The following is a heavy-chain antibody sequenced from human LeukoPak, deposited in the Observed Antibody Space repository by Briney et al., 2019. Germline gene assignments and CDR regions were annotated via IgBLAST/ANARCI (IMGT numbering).Heavy chain of an antibody. J-gene: IGHJ4*02. Sequence: GGSLRLSCAASGINFSRLGMHWVRQAPGNGLEWVAVIWYDGVNKYYADSVKGRFTISRDNSKNTLYLQMNSLKADDTAVYYCAGAVGSYIDSWGQGTLVPVSS. CDR2: IWYDGVNK. CDR3: AGAVGSYIDS. D-gene: IGHD1-26*01. V-gene: IGHV3-33*01. CDR1: GINFSRLG.